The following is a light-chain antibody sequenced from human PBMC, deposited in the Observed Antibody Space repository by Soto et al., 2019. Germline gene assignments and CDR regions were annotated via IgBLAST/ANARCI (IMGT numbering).Light chain of an antibody. CDR1: SSDVGGYNY. V-gene: IGLV2-14*01. CDR3: SSYTSSSTGVV. J-gene: IGLJ2*01. Sequence: QSVLTQPASVSGSPGQSITISCTGTSSDVGGYNYVSWYQQHPGKAPKLMIYDVSNWPSGVSNRFSGSKSGNTASLTISVLQAEDEADYYCSSYTSSSTGVVFGGGTKLTVL. CDR2: DVS.